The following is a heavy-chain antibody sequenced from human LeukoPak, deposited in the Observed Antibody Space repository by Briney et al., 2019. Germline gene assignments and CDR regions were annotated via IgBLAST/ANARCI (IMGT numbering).Heavy chain of an antibody. Sequence: GGCLRLSCAASGFTFSSYWMSWVRQAPGKGLEWVANIKQDGSEKYYVDSVKGRFTISRDNAKNSLYLQMNSLRAEDTAVYYCARSPPEYYDFWSGSTSWFDPWGQGTLVTVSS. V-gene: IGHV3-7*01. CDR3: ARSPPEYYDFWSGSTSWFDP. CDR2: IKQDGSEK. D-gene: IGHD3-3*01. J-gene: IGHJ5*02. CDR1: GFTFSSYW.